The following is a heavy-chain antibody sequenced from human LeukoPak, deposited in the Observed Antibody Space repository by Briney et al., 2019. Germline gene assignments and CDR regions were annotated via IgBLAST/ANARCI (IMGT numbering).Heavy chain of an antibody. CDR2: ISYDGSNK. CDR1: GFTFSSYA. CDR3: ARDWTPRAEVGALFYFDY. Sequence: PGGSLRLSCAASGFTFSSYAMHWVRQAPGKGLEWVAVISYDGSNKYYADSVKGRFTISRDNSKNTLYLQMNSLRAEDTAVYYCARDWTPRAEVGALFYFDYWGQGTLVTVSS. J-gene: IGHJ4*02. D-gene: IGHD1-26*01. V-gene: IGHV3-30*04.